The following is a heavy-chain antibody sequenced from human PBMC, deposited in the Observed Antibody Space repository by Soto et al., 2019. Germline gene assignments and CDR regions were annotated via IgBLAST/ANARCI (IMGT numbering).Heavy chain of an antibody. CDR1: GGSISSGGYY. J-gene: IGHJ5*02. CDR3: ARVSRYSYGYWFDP. CDR2: IYYSGST. V-gene: IGHV4-31*03. D-gene: IGHD5-18*01. Sequence: SETLSLTCTVSGGSISSGGYYWSWIRQHPGKGLEWIGYIYYSGSTYYNPSLKSRVTISVDTSKNQFSLKLSSVTAADTAVYYCARVSRYSYGYWFDPWGQGTLVTVS.